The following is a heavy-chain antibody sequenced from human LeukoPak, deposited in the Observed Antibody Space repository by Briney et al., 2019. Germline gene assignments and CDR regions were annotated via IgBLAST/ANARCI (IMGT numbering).Heavy chain of an antibody. D-gene: IGHD3-16*01. J-gene: IGHJ4*02. CDR1: GGSISSSSYY. CDR3: ARLSDYVWGSLDY. CDR2: IYYSGST. Sequence: SETLSLTCTVSGGSISSSSYYWGWIRQPPGKGLEWIGSIYYSGSTYYNPSLKSRVTISVDTSKNQFSLKLSSVTAADTAVYYCARLSDYVWGSLDYWGRGTLVTVSS. V-gene: IGHV4-39*01.